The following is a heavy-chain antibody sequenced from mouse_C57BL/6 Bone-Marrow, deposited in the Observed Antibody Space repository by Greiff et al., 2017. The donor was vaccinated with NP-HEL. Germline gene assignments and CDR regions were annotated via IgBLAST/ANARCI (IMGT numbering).Heavy chain of an antibody. CDR2: IDPENGDT. J-gene: IGHJ1*03. CDR1: GFNIKDDY. V-gene: IGHV14-4*01. Sequence: VQLQQSGAELVRPGASVKLSCTASGFNIKDDYMHWVKQRPEQGLEWIGWIDPENGDTEYASKFQGKATITADTSSNTAYLPLSSLTSEDTAVYYCTTRLLPYWYFDVWGTGTTVTVSS. D-gene: IGHD2-3*01. CDR3: TTRLLPYWYFDV.